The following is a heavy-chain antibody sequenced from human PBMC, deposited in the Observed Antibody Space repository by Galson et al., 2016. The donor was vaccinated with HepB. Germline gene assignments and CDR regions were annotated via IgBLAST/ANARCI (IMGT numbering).Heavy chain of an antibody. CDR2: IHPGVSDT. CDR3: ALLFSVRRAFDI. J-gene: IGHJ3*02. D-gene: IGHD5/OR15-5a*01. CDR1: GYTFTNYW. Sequence: QSGAEVKKPGESLKISCKASGYTFTNYWIGWVRQMPGKGLEWMGIIHPGVSDTRYSPSFQGQVTISADKSSSAASLHWSSLKASDTAMYYCALLFSVRRAFDIWGQGTMVTVSS. V-gene: IGHV5-51*01.